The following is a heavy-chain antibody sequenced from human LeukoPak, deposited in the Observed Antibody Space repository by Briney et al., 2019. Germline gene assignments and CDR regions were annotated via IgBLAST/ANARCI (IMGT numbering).Heavy chain of an antibody. Sequence: GGSLRLSCAASGFTFSSYAISWVRQAPGQGLEWMGGIIPIFGTANYAQKFQGRVTITADESTSTAYMELSSLRSEDTAVYYCARVYQLEAGWYFDLWGRGTLVTVSS. D-gene: IGHD6-6*01. CDR2: IIPIFGTA. V-gene: IGHV1-69*01. CDR3: ARVYQLEAGWYFDL. CDR1: GFTFSSYA. J-gene: IGHJ2*01.